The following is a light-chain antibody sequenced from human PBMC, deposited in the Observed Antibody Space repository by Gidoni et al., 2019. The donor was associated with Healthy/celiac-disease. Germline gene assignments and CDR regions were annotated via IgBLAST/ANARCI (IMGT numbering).Light chain of an antibody. CDR3: QQYTSIPHT. CDR2: GAS. J-gene: IGKJ2*01. CDR1: QSVSSSY. V-gene: IGKV3-20*01. Sequence: IVLTQSPGTLSLSPGERATLSCSSSQSVSSSYLAWYQQKPGQAPRLLIYGASTRATGIPDRFSGSGSGTDFTLTITRLEPEDFAVYSCQQYTSIPHTFGQGTKVEVK.